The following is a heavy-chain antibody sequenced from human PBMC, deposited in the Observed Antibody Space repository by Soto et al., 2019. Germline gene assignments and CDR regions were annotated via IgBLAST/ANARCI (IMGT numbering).Heavy chain of an antibody. J-gene: IGHJ4*02. Sequence: QVQLVQSGAEVKKPGASVKVSCKASGYTFTSYGISWVRQAPGQGLEWLGWISAYNGNTNYAQKLQGRVTMTTDTSTSTAYVELRSLRSDDTAVYYCARPERHGDILTGYYDHWGQGTLVTVSS. CDR3: ARPERHGDILTGYYDH. CDR2: ISAYNGNT. CDR1: GYTFTSYG. D-gene: IGHD3-9*01. V-gene: IGHV1-18*01.